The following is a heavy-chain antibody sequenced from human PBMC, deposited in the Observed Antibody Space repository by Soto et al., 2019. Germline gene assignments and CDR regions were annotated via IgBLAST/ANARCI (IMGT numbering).Heavy chain of an antibody. V-gene: IGHV3-15*07. D-gene: IGHD4-17*01. Sequence: EVPLVESGGGLVKPGGSLRLSCAASGFTFSNAWMNWVRQAPGKGLEWVGRIKSKTDGGTTDYAAPVKGRFTIPREDSKNTLYPQMNSLKTEDTAVYYCTASTVNNWFDPWGEGTLVTVSS. J-gene: IGHJ5*02. CDR3: TASTVNNWFDP. CDR1: GFTFSNAW. CDR2: IKSKTDGGTT.